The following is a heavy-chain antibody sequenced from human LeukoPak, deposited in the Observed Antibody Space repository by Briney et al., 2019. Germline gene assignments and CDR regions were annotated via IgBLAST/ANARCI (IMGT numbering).Heavy chain of an antibody. CDR3: ARGQPYYFDY. V-gene: IGHV4-39*07. CDR1: GGSISSSSYY. D-gene: IGHD1-14*01. CDR2: IYYSGTT. J-gene: IGHJ4*02. Sequence: SETLSLTCTVSGGSISSSSYYWGWIRQPPGKGLEWIGSIYYSGTTYYNPSLKSRITISVDTSKNQFSLKLSSVTAADTAVYYCARGQPYYFDYWGQGTLVTVSS.